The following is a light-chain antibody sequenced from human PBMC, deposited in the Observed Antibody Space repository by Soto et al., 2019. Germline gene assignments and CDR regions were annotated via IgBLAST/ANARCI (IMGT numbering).Light chain of an antibody. V-gene: IGKV1-5*03. CDR2: KAS. CDR1: QTINNL. Sequence: DIQMTQSPSTLSASVGDRVSITCRASQTINNLMAWYQQKPGQAPKLLIYKASNLETGVPSRFSGSGSGTEFTLTISSLQPDDFATYHCQQYSSYPSLTFGGGTKVDIK. CDR3: QQYSSYPSLT. J-gene: IGKJ4*01.